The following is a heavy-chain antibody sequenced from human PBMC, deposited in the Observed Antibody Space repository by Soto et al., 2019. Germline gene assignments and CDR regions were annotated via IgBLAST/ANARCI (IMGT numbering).Heavy chain of an antibody. Sequence: GASVKVSCKASGGTFSSYAISWVRQAPGQGLEWMGGIIPIFGTANYAQKFQGRVTITADESTSTAYMELRSLRSEDTAVYYCARDWYYYDSSGYYSGYWGQGTLVTVSS. V-gene: IGHV1-69*13. J-gene: IGHJ4*02. CDR1: GGTFSSYA. CDR3: ARDWYYYDSSGYYSGY. CDR2: IIPIFGTA. D-gene: IGHD3-22*01.